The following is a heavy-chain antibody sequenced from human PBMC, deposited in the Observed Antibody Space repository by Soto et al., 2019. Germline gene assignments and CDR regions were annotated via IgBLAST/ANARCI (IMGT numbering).Heavy chain of an antibody. D-gene: IGHD3-22*01. Sequence: LRLSCAVSGFRFSSYGMHWVRQAPGKGLEWVALISYDGSRQYYADSVKGRFTISRDNSKNTLDLQLNSLRSEDTGIYYCAKDQSNSNPLYYFDFWGPGTLVTVSS. CDR1: GFRFSSYG. CDR3: AKDQSNSNPLYYFDF. J-gene: IGHJ4*02. V-gene: IGHV3-30*18. CDR2: ISYDGSRQ.